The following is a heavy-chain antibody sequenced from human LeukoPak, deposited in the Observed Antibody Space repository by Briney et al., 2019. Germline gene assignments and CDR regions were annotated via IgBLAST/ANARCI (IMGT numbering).Heavy chain of an antibody. CDR1: GGSFSGYY. Sequence: SETLSLTCAVYGGSFSGYYWSWIRQPPGKGLEWIGEINHSGSTNYNPSLKSRVTISVDTSKNQFSLKLSSVTAADTAVYYRARALGALDYWGQGTLVTVSS. CDR3: ARALGALDY. CDR2: INHSGST. J-gene: IGHJ4*02. D-gene: IGHD3-16*01. V-gene: IGHV4-34*01.